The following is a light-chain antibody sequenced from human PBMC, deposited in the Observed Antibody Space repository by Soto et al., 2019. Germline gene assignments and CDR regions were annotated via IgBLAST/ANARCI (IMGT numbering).Light chain of an antibody. Sequence: EVVMTQSPATLSVSPGERATLSCRASQSVSSNLAWYQQKPGQAPRLLMYGSSIRATGIPARFSGSGSGTEFTLTISRLQSEDFAVYYCQKHNNWPPITFGQGTRLEIK. V-gene: IGKV3-15*01. CDR1: QSVSSN. CDR3: QKHNNWPPIT. J-gene: IGKJ5*01. CDR2: GSS.